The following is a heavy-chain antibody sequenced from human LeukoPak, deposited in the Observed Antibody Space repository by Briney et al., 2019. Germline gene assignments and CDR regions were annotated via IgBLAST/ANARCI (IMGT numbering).Heavy chain of an antibody. CDR3: ARDLRDYDFWTGSEYFQH. CDR2: ISAYNGNT. CDR1: GYTFTSYG. J-gene: IGHJ1*01. Sequence: ASVKVSCKASGYTFTSYGISWVRQAPGQGLEWMGWISAYNGNTNYAQKLQGRVTMTTDTSTSTAYMELRSLRSDDTAVYYCARDLRDYDFWTGSEYFQHWGQDTLVTVSS. V-gene: IGHV1-18*01. D-gene: IGHD3-3*01.